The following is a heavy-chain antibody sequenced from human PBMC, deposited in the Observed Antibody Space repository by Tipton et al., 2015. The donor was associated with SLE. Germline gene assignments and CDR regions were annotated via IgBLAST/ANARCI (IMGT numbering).Heavy chain of an antibody. D-gene: IGHD3-3*01. Sequence: SLRLSCAASGFSLTNYDMHWVRQAPGKGLECVAGISYDGRHTYYGDSVKGRFTVSRDNSKNTVYLQMNSLRAEDTAAYYCARDVTIFGEVTDDAFDIWGQGTVVTVSS. CDR1: GFSLTNYD. V-gene: IGHV3-33*05. CDR3: ARDVTIFGEVTDDAFDI. CDR2: ISYDGRHT. J-gene: IGHJ3*02.